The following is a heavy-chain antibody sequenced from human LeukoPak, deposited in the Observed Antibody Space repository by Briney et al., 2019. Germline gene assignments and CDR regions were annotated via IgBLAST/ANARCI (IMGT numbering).Heavy chain of an antibody. V-gene: IGHV3-21*01. Sequence: KPGGSLRLSCAASGFTFSSNSMNWVRQAPGKGLEWGSSISSSSSYIYYADSVKGRFTISRDNAKNSPYLQMNSLRAEDTAVYYCARWAVYYYYYMDVWGKGTTVTVSS. D-gene: IGHD6-19*01. CDR3: ARWAVYYYYYMDV. J-gene: IGHJ6*03. CDR1: GFTFSSNS. CDR2: ISSSSSYI.